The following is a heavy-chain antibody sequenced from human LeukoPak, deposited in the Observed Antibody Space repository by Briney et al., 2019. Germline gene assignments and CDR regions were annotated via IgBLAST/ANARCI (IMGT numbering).Heavy chain of an antibody. CDR2: INLNGGST. CDR3: TRVYCSSSSCYNADY. D-gene: IGHD2-2*02. Sequence: ASVKVSCKTSGYTFTSYYMHWVRQAPGQGLVWMGIINLNGGSTKYAQKFQGRVTMTRGTSTSTVYIELSSLRSEDTAVYYCTRVYCSSSSCYNADYWGQGTLVTVSS. V-gene: IGHV1-46*03. J-gene: IGHJ4*02. CDR1: GYTFTSYY.